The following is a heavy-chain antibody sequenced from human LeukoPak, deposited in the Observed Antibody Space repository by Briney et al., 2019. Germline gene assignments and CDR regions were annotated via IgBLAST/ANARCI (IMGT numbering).Heavy chain of an antibody. Sequence: GGSLRLSCAASGSTFSSYWMSWVRQAPGKGLEWVANIKQDGSEKYYVDSVKGRFTISRDNAKNSLYLQMNSLRAEDTAVYYCARAGRTYYYDSSGQSDAFDIWGQGTMVTVSS. D-gene: IGHD3-22*01. CDR2: IKQDGSEK. CDR1: GSTFSSYW. V-gene: IGHV3-7*04. J-gene: IGHJ3*02. CDR3: ARAGRTYYYDSSGQSDAFDI.